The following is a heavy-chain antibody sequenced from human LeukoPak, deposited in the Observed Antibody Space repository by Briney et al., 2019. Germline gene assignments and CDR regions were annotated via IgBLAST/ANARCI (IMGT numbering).Heavy chain of an antibody. CDR1: GFTFSSYA. Sequence: GGSLRLSRAASGFTFSSYAMSWVRQAPGKGLEWVSAISGSGGSTYYADSVKGRFTISRDNSKNTLYLQMNSLRAEDTAVYYCAKDLGHSGYDFWAYYYYYGMDVWGQGTTVTVSS. V-gene: IGHV3-23*01. J-gene: IGHJ6*02. CDR2: ISGSGGST. D-gene: IGHD5-12*01. CDR3: AKDLGHSGYDFWAYYYYYGMDV.